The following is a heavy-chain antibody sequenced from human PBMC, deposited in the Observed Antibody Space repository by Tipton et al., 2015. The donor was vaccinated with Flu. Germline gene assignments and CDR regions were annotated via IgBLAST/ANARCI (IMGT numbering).Heavy chain of an antibody. CDR1: GASMSSYY. J-gene: IGHJ3*01. Sequence: TLSLTCTVPGASMSSYYWGWIRQTPGRGLEWIGSIYYSGSSSYNSSLKSRHTLLVDPSKKQFSLRLRSVTAADTAVYFCAGLYNSNTYSKIGAFDGRDQGTIVTVSS. V-gene: IGHV4-59*08. D-gene: IGHD4-11*01. CDR2: IYYSGSS. CDR3: AGLYNSNTYSKIGAFDG.